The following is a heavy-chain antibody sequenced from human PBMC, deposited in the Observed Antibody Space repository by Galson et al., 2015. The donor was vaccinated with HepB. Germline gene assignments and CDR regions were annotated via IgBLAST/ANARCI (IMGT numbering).Heavy chain of an antibody. CDR1: GFTFSSYG. Sequence: SLRLSCAASGFTFSSYGMHWVRQAPGKGLEWMGAIWYDGSNKYYADSVKGRFTISRDNSKNTLFLQMNSLRVEDTGIYYCARDRGFHSDSPAYWGQGTMFIVS. V-gene: IGHV3-33*01. CDR3: ARDRGFHSDSPAY. J-gene: IGHJ4*02. D-gene: IGHD1-26*01. CDR2: IWYDGSNK.